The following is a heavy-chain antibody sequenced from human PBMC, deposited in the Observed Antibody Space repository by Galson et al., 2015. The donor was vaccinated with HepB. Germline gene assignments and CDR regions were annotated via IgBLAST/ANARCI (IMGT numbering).Heavy chain of an antibody. V-gene: IGHV3-30*09. J-gene: IGHJ4*02. D-gene: IGHD4-17*01. CDR3: ARGDEYGDCSFDC. CDR2: ISPDGKNA. CDR1: EFTFSGYS. Sequence: SLRLSCAASEFTFSGYSFHWVRQAPGRGLQWVAVISPDGKNAEYADSVKGRFAISRDNSKSTLFLQMNSLRPDDSAVYYCARGDEYGDCSFDCWGQGTLVTVSS.